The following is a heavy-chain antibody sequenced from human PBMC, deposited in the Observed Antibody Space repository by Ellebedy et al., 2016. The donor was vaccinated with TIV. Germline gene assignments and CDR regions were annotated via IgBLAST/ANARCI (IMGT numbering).Heavy chain of an antibody. D-gene: IGHD2-15*01. CDR3: AREELGYCSGGSCYPLTNPPDY. CDR2: IYSGGTT. Sequence: GESLKISCAASGLTVSSNYMSWVRQAPGKGLEWVSVIYSGGTTYYADSVKGRFTISRDSSKNTLYLQMNSLRAEDTAVYYCAREELGYCSGGSCYPLTNPPDYWGQGTLVTVSS. V-gene: IGHV3-53*05. CDR1: GLTVSSNY. J-gene: IGHJ4*02.